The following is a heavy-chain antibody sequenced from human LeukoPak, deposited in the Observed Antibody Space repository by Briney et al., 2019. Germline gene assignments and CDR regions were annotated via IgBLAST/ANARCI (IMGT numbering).Heavy chain of an antibody. J-gene: IGHJ4*02. CDR2: IIPILDIA. CDR3: ARDPRSPVVTPRDDC. CDR1: GGTFSSYT. D-gene: IGHD4-23*01. Sequence: SVKVSCKASGGTFSSYTFSWVRQAPGQGLQCIGRIIPILDIADYAQKFQGRVTITADEATSTVYMELSSLRSEDTAMYYCARDPRSPVVTPRDDCWGQGTLVIVSS. V-gene: IGHV1-69*04.